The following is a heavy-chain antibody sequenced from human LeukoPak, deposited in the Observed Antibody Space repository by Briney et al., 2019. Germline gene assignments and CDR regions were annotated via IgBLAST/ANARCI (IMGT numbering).Heavy chain of an antibody. J-gene: IGHJ3*02. D-gene: IGHD1-26*01. CDR1: GGTFNSYA. CDR3: AREDDTGRYMGDDAFDI. Sequence: SVTVSCKASGGTFNSYAIGWVRQAPGQGLEWMGGIIPMSDTANYPQKFRGRLTITADIPTSTVYMELSSLRSEDTAVYYCAREDDTGRYMGDDAFDIWGQGTMVTVSS. V-gene: IGHV1-69*06. CDR2: IIPMSDTA.